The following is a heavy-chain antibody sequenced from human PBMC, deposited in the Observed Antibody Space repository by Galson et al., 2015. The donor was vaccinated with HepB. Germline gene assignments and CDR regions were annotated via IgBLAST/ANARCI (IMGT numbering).Heavy chain of an antibody. V-gene: IGHV3-23*01. J-gene: IGHJ4*03. D-gene: IGHD3-22*01. CDR1: GFTFSSYA. CDR2: IRGSGGST. Sequence: SLRLSCAASGFTFSSYAMSWVRQAPGQGLECVSLIRGSGGSTYYADSVKGRFTISRDNSKNTLYLQMNSLRAEDSAVYYCAKGGYYYDSSSYLAFDYWGQGTTVTVSS. CDR3: AKGGYYYDSSSYLAFDY.